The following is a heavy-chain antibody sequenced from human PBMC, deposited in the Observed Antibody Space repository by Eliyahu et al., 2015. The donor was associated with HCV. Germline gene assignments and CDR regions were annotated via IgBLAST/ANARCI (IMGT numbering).Heavy chain of an antibody. V-gene: IGHV3-30*18. CDR3: AKSPDCCGGDANAFDI. CDR1: GFTFSTYG. D-gene: IGHD2-21*02. CDR2: ISYDGSNK. J-gene: IGHJ3*02. Sequence: QVQLVESGGGVVQPGRSLRLSCAXSGFTFSTYGXHWVRQAPGKGLGWVAVISYDGSNKYYADSVKGRFTISRDNSKNTLYLQMNSLRAEDTAVYYCAKSPDCCGGDANAFDIWGQGTMVTVSS.